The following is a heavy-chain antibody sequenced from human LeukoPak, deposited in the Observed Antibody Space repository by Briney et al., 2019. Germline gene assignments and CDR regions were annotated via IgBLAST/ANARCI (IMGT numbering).Heavy chain of an antibody. CDR2: IYYSGST. CDR3: ARQPGYSSSWYDY. CDR1: GGSISSYY. J-gene: IGHJ4*02. Sequence: PSETPSLTCTVPGGSISSYYWSWIRQPPGKGLEWIGYIYYSGSTNYNPSLKSRVTISVDTSKNQFSLKLSSVTAADTAVYYCARQPGYSSSWYDYWGQGTLVTVSS. D-gene: IGHD6-13*01. V-gene: IGHV4-59*08.